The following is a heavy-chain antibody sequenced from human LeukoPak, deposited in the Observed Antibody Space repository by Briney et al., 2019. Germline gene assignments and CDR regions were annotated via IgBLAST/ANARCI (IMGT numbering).Heavy chain of an antibody. Sequence: SGGSLRLSCAASGFTVSSNYMSWVRQAPGKGLEWVSVIYSGGSTYYADSVKGRFTISRDNSKNTLYLQMNSLRAEDTAVYYCATKGYSSGWYSFDYWGQGTLVTVSS. CDR1: GFTVSSNY. V-gene: IGHV3-53*01. CDR2: IYSGGST. J-gene: IGHJ4*02. CDR3: ATKGYSSGWYSFDY. D-gene: IGHD6-19*01.